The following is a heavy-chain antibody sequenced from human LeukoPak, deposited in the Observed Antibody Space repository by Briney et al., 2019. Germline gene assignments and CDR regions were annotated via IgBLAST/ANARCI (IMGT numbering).Heavy chain of an antibody. J-gene: IGHJ4*02. Sequence: SETLSLTCTVSGGSISSYYWSWIRQPPGKGLEWIGYIYYSGNTNYNPSLKSRVTILVDTSKNQFSLKLSSVTAADTAVYYCARDRGVEMATGYFDYWGQGTLVTVSS. CDR2: IYYSGNT. D-gene: IGHD5-24*01. V-gene: IGHV4-59*01. CDR3: ARDRGVEMATGYFDY. CDR1: GGSISSYY.